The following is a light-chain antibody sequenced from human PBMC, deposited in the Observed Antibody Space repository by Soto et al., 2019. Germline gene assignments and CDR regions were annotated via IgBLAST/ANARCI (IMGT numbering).Light chain of an antibody. Sequence: QSALTQPASVSGSPGQSITISCTGTSSDVGGYNYVSWYQQHPGKAPKLMIYDVSNRPSGVSNRFSGSKSGNTASLTISGLQAEDEADYYCSSYTSCSTLSVVFGGGTKLTVL. CDR3: SSYTSCSTLSVV. V-gene: IGLV2-14*01. J-gene: IGLJ2*01. CDR2: DVS. CDR1: SSDVGGYNY.